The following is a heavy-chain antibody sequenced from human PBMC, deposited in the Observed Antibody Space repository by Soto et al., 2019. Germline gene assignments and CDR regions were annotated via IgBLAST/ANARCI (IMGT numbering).Heavy chain of an antibody. V-gene: IGHV4-59*01. Sequence: SETLSLTCSVSGASITTYYWSWIRQPPGKGLEWIGSISYSGSTKYNPSLESRVMISLDTSKNQFSLRLTSVTAADTALYYCARDWDSSGLFDPWGQGALVTV. CDR3: ARDWDSSGLFDP. J-gene: IGHJ5*02. CDR2: ISYSGST. CDR1: GASITTYY. D-gene: IGHD3-10*01.